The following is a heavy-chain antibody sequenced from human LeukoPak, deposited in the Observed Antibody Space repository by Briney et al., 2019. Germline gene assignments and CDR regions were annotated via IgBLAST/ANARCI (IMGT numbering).Heavy chain of an antibody. CDR2: ISGSGGST. CDR3: AKPRGSAITYYYMDV. J-gene: IGHJ6*03. Sequence: GGSLRLSCAASGFTFSSYGMSWVRQAPGKGLEWVSAISGSGGSTYYADSVKGRFTISRDNSKNTLYLQMNSLRAEDTAVYYCAKPRGSAITYYYMDVWGKGTTVTISS. V-gene: IGHV3-23*01. D-gene: IGHD5/OR15-5a*01. CDR1: GFTFSSYG.